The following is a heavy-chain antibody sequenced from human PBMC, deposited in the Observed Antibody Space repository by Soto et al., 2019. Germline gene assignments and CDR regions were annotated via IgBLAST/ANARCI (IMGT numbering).Heavy chain of an antibody. CDR1: GYTFTSYC. CDR3: ARTSVSAATLVGWFDP. J-gene: IGHJ5*02. Sequence: ASVKVSCKASGYTFTSYCISWVRQAPGQGLEWMGWISAYNGNTNYAQKLQGRVTMTTDTSTSTAYMELRSLRSDDTAVYYCARTSVSAATLVGWFDPWGQGTQVTVSS. CDR2: ISAYNGNT. D-gene: IGHD2-2*01. V-gene: IGHV1-18*01.